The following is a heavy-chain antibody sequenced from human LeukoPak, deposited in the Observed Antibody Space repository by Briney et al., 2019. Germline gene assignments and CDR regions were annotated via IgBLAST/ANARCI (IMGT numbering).Heavy chain of an antibody. D-gene: IGHD6-6*01. CDR2: IIPIFGTA. J-gene: IGHJ5*02. CDR1: GYTFTSYY. CDR3: ARGIAARPQSWFDP. Sequence: ASVKVSCKASGYTFTSYYMHWVRQAPGQGLEWMGGIIPIFGTANYAQKFQGRVTITTDESTSTAYMELSSLRSEDTAVYYCARGIAARPQSWFDPWGQGTLVTVSS. V-gene: IGHV1-69*05.